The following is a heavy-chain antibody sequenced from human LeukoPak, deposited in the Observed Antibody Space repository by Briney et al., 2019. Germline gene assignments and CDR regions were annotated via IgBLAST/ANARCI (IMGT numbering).Heavy chain of an antibody. CDR3: ARVSIGWYSFDY. J-gene: IGHJ4*02. D-gene: IGHD6-19*01. Sequence: GGSLRLSCAASGFTFSTYWMHWVRQAPGKGLVWVSRINLDGTTTSYADSVKGRFTISRDNAKDTVYLQMNSLRAEDTAVYYCARVSIGWYSFDYWGQGTLVTVSS. V-gene: IGHV3-74*01. CDR1: GFTFSTYW. CDR2: INLDGTTT.